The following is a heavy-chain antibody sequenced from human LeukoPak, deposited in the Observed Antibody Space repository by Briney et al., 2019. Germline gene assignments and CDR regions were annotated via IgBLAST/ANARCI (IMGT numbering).Heavy chain of an antibody. J-gene: IGHJ5*02. CDR1: GYTFTSYG. CDR3: AIYGSGSPCRFDP. V-gene: IGHV1-18*01. Sequence: ASVKVSCKSSGYTFTSYGISWVRQAPGQGLEWMGWISAYNGNTYYAQKLQGRVTMTTDASTSTAYMELRSLRSDDTAMYYCAIYGSGSPCRFDPWGQGTLVTVSS. CDR2: ISAYNGNT. D-gene: IGHD3-10*01.